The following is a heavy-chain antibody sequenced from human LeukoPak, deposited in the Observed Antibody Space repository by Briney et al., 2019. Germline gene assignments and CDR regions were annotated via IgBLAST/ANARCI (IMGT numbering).Heavy chain of an antibody. V-gene: IGHV4-34*01. J-gene: IGHJ5*02. CDR1: GGSISSYY. CDR2: INHSGST. Sequence: PSETLSLTCTVSGGSISSYYWSWIRQPPGKGLEWIGEINHSGSTNYNPSLKSRVTISVDTSKNQFSLKLSSVTAADTAVYYCARPRGSSWYPRWFDPWGQGTLVTVSS. D-gene: IGHD6-13*01. CDR3: ARPRGSSWYPRWFDP.